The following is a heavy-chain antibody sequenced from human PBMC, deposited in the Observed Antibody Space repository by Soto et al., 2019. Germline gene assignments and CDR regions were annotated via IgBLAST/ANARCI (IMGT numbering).Heavy chain of an antibody. Sequence: SETLSLTCTVSGGSISSSSYYWGWIRQPPGKGLEWIGSIYYSGSTYYTPSLKSRVTISVDTSKNQFSLKLSSVTAADTAVYYCARPAAVAVPDAFDIWGQGTMVTVSS. J-gene: IGHJ3*02. CDR2: IYYSGST. V-gene: IGHV4-39*01. CDR3: ARPAAVAVPDAFDI. CDR1: GGSISSSSYY. D-gene: IGHD6-19*01.